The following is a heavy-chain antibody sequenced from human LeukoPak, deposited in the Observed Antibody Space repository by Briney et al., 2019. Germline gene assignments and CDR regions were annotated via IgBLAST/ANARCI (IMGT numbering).Heavy chain of an antibody. J-gene: IGHJ6*02. V-gene: IGHV1-69*13. CDR3: ARGAGITAVAGAYYYYGMDV. CDR2: IIPIFGTA. D-gene: IGHD6-19*01. Sequence: GASVKVSCKASGGTFSSYAISWVRQAPGQGLEWMGGIIPIFGTANYAQKFQGRVTITADESTSTAYMELSSLRSEDTAVYYCARGAGITAVAGAYYYYGMDVWGQGTTVTVSS. CDR1: GGTFSSYA.